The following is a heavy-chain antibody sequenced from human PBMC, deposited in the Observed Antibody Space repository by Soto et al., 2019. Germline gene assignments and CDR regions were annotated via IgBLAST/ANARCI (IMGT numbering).Heavy chain of an antibody. D-gene: IGHD3-22*01. CDR3: ARETNYSDSSGYYYGMDV. V-gene: IGHV1-69*13. Sequence: SVKVSCKASGGTFSSYAISWVRQAPGQGLEWMGGIIPIFGTANYAQKFQGRVTITADESTSTAYMELSSLRSEDTAVYYCARETNYSDSSGYYYGMDVWGQGTTVTVSS. CDR1: GGTFSSYA. J-gene: IGHJ6*02. CDR2: IIPIFGTA.